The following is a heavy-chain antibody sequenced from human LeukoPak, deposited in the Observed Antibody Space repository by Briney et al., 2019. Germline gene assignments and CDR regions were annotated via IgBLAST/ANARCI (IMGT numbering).Heavy chain of an antibody. CDR2: INHRGTT. D-gene: IGHD5-12*01. CDR1: GYSISSNYY. CDR3: ARDTARGGYDDDYFDQ. V-gene: IGHV4-38-2*02. Sequence: PSETLSLTCTVSGYSISSNYYWGWIRQPPGKGLEWIGTINHRGTTYYNPSLKSRVTISVDTSKNQFSLKVNSVTAAETAVYYCARDTARGGYDDDYFDQWGQGTLVTVSS. J-gene: IGHJ4*02.